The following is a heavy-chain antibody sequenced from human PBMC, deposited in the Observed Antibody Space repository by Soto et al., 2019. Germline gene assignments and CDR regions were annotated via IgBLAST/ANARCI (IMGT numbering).Heavy chain of an antibody. D-gene: IGHD6-19*01. V-gene: IGHV1-69*12. J-gene: IGHJ5*02. CDR3: ARGIQIAGIAVAARFDP. CDR1: GGTFSSYA. Sequence: QVQLVQSGAEVKKPGSSVKVSCKASGGTFSSYAISWVRQAPGQGLEWMGGIIPIFGTANYAQKFQGRVTITADESTSTAYMELSSLRSEDTAVYYCARGIQIAGIAVAARFDPWGQGTLVTVSS. CDR2: IIPIFGTA.